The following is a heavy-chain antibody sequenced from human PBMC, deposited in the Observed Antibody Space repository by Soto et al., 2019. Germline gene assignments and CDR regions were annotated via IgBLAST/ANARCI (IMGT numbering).Heavy chain of an antibody. J-gene: IGHJ6*02. V-gene: IGHV6-1*01. CDR3: ARASMVRGDTYYYYGMDV. CDR1: GDSVSSNSAA. Sequence: PSQTLSLTCAISGDSVSSNSAAWNWIRQSPSRGLEWLGRTYYRSKWYNDYAVSVKSRITINPDTSKNQFSLQLNSVTPEDTAVYYCARASMVRGDTYYYYGMDVWGQGTTVTVSS. CDR2: TYYRSKWYN. D-gene: IGHD3-10*01.